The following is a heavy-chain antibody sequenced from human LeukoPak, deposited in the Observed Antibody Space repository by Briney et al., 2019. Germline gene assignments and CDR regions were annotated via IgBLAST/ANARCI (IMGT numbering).Heavy chain of an antibody. D-gene: IGHD6-19*01. Sequence: SETLSLTCAVYGGSFSGYYWSWIRQPPGKGLEWIGEINHSGSTNYNPSLKSRVTISVDTSKNQFSLKLSSVTAADTAVYYCARAGIMAGTNFDYWGQGTLVTVSS. V-gene: IGHV4-34*01. CDR2: INHSGST. CDR3: ARAGIMAGTNFDY. J-gene: IGHJ4*02. CDR1: GGSFSGYY.